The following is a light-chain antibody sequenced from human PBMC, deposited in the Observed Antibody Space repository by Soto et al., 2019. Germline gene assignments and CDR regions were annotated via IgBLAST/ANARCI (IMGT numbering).Light chain of an antibody. CDR2: DVS. V-gene: IGLV2-14*03. Sequence: QSALTQPASVSGSPGQSITISCTGTTTDVGGYNYVSWYQQHPGKAPKLMIYDVSNRPSGVSNRFSGSKSGNTASLTISGLQAEDEGDYYCSSYTRSIALVFGGGTKLTVL. CDR1: TTDVGGYNY. CDR3: SSYTRSIALV. J-gene: IGLJ2*01.